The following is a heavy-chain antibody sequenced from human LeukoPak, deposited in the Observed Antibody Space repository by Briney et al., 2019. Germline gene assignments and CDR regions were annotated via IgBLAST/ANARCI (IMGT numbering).Heavy chain of an antibody. J-gene: IGHJ4*02. CDR2: ISWDSGSI. V-gene: IGHV3-9*01. D-gene: IGHD3-10*01. CDR3: AKSGITMVRGVGYFDY. CDR1: GFTFDDYA. Sequence: GRSLRLSCAASGFTFDDYAMHWVRQAPGKGLEWVSGISWDSGSIGYADSVKGRFTISRDNSKNTLYLQMNSLRAEDTAVYYCAKSGITMVRGVGYFDYWGQGTLVTVSS.